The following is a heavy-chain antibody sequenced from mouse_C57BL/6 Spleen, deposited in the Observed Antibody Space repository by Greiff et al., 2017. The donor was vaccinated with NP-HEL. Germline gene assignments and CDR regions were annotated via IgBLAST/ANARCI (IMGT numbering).Heavy chain of an antibody. V-gene: IGHV5-4*01. CDR2: ISDGGSYT. D-gene: IGHD1-1*01. Sequence: EVHLVESGGGLVKPGGSLKLSCAASGFTFSSYAMSWVRQTPEKRLEWVATISDGGSYTSYPDNVKGRFTISRDNAKNNLYLQMSHLKSEDTAMYYGEREDITSYFDVWGKGTTVTVSS. CDR1: GFTFSSYA. CDR3: EREDITSYFDV. J-gene: IGHJ1*03.